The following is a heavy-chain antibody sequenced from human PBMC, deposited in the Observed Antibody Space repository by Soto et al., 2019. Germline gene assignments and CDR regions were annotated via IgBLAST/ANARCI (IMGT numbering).Heavy chain of an antibody. CDR3: AKGGVFTGYYRWFDR. J-gene: IGHJ5*01. V-gene: IGHV3-23*01. D-gene: IGHD3-9*01. Sequence: GGSLRLSCAASGFTFTSRAMSWVRQAPGKGLEWVSGIDGSGVDTYYADSVKGRFTISRDNSKNTLYLQMNSLRAEDTAVYYCAKGGVFTGYYRWFDRWAQRTLVTVSS. CDR2: IDGSGVDT. CDR1: GFTFTSRA.